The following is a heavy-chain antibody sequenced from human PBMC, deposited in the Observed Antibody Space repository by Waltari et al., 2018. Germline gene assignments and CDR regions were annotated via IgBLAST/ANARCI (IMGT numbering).Heavy chain of an antibody. V-gene: IGHV4-59*01. CDR3: ASGRKPNYFGSGTSVATLDY. Sequence: QVQLQESGPGLVKPSATLSLTCTVSGASMTTYSWSWIRLPPGKGLEWMGYIFFTGPTSDNPSLKSRLSMSLDTSNHQFSLNLTSVTAADTAVYYCASGRKPNYFGSGTSVATLDYWGQGSLVTVSS. D-gene: IGHD3-10*01. J-gene: IGHJ4*02. CDR1: GASMTTYS. CDR2: IFFTGPT.